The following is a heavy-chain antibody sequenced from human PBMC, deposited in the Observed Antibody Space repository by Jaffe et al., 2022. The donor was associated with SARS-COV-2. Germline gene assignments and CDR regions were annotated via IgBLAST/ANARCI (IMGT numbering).Heavy chain of an antibody. CDR3: ATHLVEMATVGNQH. Sequence: QVQLVESGGGVVQPGRSLRLSCAASGFTFSSYGMHWVRQAPGKGLEWVAVISYDGSNKYYADSVKGRFTISRDNSKNTLYLQMNSLRAEDTAVYYCATHLVEMATVGNQHWGQGTLVTVSS. V-gene: IGHV3-30*03. CDR2: ISYDGSNK. CDR1: GFTFSSYG. D-gene: IGHD1-26*01. J-gene: IGHJ1*01.